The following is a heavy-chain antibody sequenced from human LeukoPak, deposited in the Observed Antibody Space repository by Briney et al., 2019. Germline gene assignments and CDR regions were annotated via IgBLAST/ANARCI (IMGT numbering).Heavy chain of an antibody. D-gene: IGHD3-3*01. Sequence: NPSETLSLTCAVYGGSFSGYYWSWIRQPPGKGLEWIGEINHSGSTNYNPSLKSRVTISVDTSKNQFSLKLSSVTAADTAVYYCARIFTIFGVVHYFDYWGQGTLVTVSS. CDR1: GGSFSGYY. CDR2: INHSGST. J-gene: IGHJ4*02. V-gene: IGHV4-34*01. CDR3: ARIFTIFGVVHYFDY.